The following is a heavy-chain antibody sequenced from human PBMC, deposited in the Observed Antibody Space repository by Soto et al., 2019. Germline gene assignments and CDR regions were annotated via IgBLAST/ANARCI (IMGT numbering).Heavy chain of an antibody. D-gene: IGHD2-2*02. Sequence: ASVKVSCKTSGGAFSSYAISWVQQAPGQGLEWMGGIIPIFGTANYAQKFQGRVTITADESTSTAYMELSSLRSEDTAVYYCARDDCSSTSCYTYYFDYWGQGTLVTVSS. J-gene: IGHJ4*02. CDR1: GGAFSSYA. V-gene: IGHV1-69*13. CDR2: IIPIFGTA. CDR3: ARDDCSSTSCYTYYFDY.